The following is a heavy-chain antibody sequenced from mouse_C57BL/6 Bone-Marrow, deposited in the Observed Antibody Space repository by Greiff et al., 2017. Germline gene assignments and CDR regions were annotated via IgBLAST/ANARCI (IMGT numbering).Heavy chain of an antibody. CDR1: GYAFTNYL. CDR3: ARGYSGFFAY. J-gene: IGHJ3*01. Sequence: VHLVESGAELVRPGTSVKVSCKASGYAFTNYLIEWVKQRPGQGLEWIGVINPGSGGTNYNEKFKGKATLTADKSYSTAYMQLSSLTSEDSAVYFCARGYSGFFAYWGQGTLVTVSA. V-gene: IGHV1-54*01. CDR2: INPGSGGT. D-gene: IGHD2-3*01.